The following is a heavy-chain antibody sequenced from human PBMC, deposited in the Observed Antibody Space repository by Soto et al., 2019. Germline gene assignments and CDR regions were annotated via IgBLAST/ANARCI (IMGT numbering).Heavy chain of an antibody. Sequence: TGGSLRLSCAASGFIVSSNFMSWVRQAPGKGLEWVSLIYSGGSTFYADSVKGRFTLPRDSSNNTLHLQMHDLRVEDTAIYYCARQQTGPDWDYFDYWGLGTLVTVSS. J-gene: IGHJ4*02. CDR1: GFIVSSNF. V-gene: IGHV3-53*01. CDR2: IYSGGST. D-gene: IGHD3-9*01. CDR3: ARQQTGPDWDYFDY.